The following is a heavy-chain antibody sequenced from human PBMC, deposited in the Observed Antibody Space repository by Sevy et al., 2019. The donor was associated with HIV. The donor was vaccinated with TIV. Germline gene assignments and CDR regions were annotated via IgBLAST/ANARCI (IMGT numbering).Heavy chain of an antibody. CDR3: AKDLGITMVRGVITFDY. CDR1: GFTFSSYA. J-gene: IGHJ4*02. V-gene: IGHV3-23*01. D-gene: IGHD3-10*01. CDR2: ISGSGGST. Sequence: GGSLRLSCAASGFTFSSYAMSWVRQAPGKGLEWVSAISGSGGSTYYADSVKGRFAISGDNSKNTLYLQMNSLRAEDTAVYYCAKDLGITMVRGVITFDYWGQGTLVPVSS.